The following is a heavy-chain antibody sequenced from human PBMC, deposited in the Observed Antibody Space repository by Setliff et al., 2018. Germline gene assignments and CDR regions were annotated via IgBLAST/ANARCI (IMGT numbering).Heavy chain of an antibody. Sequence: PSETLSLTCDVSGISITSGHYWGWIRQPPGKGLEWIATIYHRGRTYYNPSLDSRVTISLDTSKNQYSLRLRSVTAADTAVYYCASPRRDDLDTPFDAFDLCGQGTKVTVSS. V-gene: IGHV4-38-2*01. CDR3: ASPRRDDLDTPFDAFDL. D-gene: IGHD1-1*01. CDR1: GISITSGHY. CDR2: IYHRGRT. J-gene: IGHJ3*01.